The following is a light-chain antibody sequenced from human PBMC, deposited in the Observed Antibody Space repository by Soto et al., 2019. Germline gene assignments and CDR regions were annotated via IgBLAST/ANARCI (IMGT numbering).Light chain of an antibody. CDR2: WAS. CDR1: QSVFHSANNMNY. Sequence: DTVMTQSPDSLAVSLGERATINCKSSQSVFHSANNMNYLAWYQQKPGQSPKLLISWASIRDSGVPGRFSGSGSGTDFTLTINSLQAEDAAVYYCQQFYNTPPYTCGQGTRLEIK. CDR3: QQFYNTPPYT. V-gene: IGKV4-1*01. J-gene: IGKJ2*01.